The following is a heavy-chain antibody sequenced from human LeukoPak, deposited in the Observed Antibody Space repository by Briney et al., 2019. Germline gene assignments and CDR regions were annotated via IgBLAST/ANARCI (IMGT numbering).Heavy chain of an antibody. CDR1: GGSMSTYY. D-gene: IGHD2-15*01. V-gene: IGHV4-59*01. CDR3: VRGLTGVVGAADV. J-gene: IGHJ6*04. CDR2: VSYSGST. Sequence: SETLSLTCTVSGGSMSTYYWSWIRQPPGRELEWIGYVSYSGSTNYNPSLKSRVTISLETSKNQFSLKLSSVTAADTAVYYCVRGLTGVVGAADVWGKGTTVTVSS.